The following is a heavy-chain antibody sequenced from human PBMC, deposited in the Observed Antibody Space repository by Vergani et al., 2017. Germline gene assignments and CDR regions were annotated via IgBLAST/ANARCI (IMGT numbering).Heavy chain of an antibody. J-gene: IGHJ3*02. CDR1: GFTFTSSA. V-gene: IGHV1-58*02. CDR3: AAGFGELFSSDAFDI. Sequence: QMQLVQSGPEVKKPGTSVKVSCKASGFTFTSSAMQWVRQARGQRLEWIGWIVVGSGNTNYTQKFQERVTITRDMSTSTAYMELSSLRSEDTAVYYCAAGFGELFSSDAFDIWGQGTMVTVSS. D-gene: IGHD3-10*01. CDR2: IVVGSGNT.